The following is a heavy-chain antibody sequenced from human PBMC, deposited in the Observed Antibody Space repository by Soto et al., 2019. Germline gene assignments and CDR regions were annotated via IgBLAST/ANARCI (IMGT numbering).Heavy chain of an antibody. CDR3: ARHGEEYSGYDPYYFDY. D-gene: IGHD5-12*01. V-gene: IGHV4-59*08. CDR2: IYYSGST. CDR1: GGSISSYY. J-gene: IGHJ4*02. Sequence: PSETLSLTCTVSGGSISSYYWSWIRQPPGKGLEWIGYIYYSGSTNYNPSLKSRVTISVDTSKNQFSLKLSSVTAADTAVYYCARHGEEYSGYDPYYFDYWGQGTLVTVSS.